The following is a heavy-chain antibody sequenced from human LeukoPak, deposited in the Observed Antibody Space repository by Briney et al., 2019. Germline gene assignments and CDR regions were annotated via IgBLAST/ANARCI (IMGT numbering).Heavy chain of an antibody. Sequence: ASVKVSCKASGYTFTSYYMHWVRQAPGKGLEWMGGFDPEDGETIYAQKFQGRVTMTEDTSTDTAYMELSSLRSEDTAVYYCATSEMGSGSYPQKAFDIWGQGTMVTVSS. J-gene: IGHJ3*02. V-gene: IGHV1-24*01. CDR3: ATSEMGSGSYPQKAFDI. D-gene: IGHD1-26*01. CDR2: FDPEDGET. CDR1: GYTFTSYY.